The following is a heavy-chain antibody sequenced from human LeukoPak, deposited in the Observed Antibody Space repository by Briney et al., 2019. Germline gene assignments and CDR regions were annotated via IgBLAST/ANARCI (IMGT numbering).Heavy chain of an antibody. Sequence: SETLSLTCTVSGGSINSYYWSWIRQPPGKGLEWVGYIYYSGSTNYTPSLKRRVTISVDTSKNQFSLKVSSVTAADTAVYYCASSRSSSGWSLIDYWGQGALVTVSS. D-gene: IGHD6-19*01. V-gene: IGHV4-59*01. CDR2: IYYSGST. J-gene: IGHJ4*02. CDR1: GGSINSYY. CDR3: ASSRSSSGWSLIDY.